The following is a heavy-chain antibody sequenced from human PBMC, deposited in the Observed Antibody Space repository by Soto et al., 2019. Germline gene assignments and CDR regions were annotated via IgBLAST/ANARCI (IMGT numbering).Heavy chain of an antibody. CDR3: ACLRGKRGSPIDY. Sequence: SETLSLTCIISGDSTSNYYLSWIRQSPGKGLEWIGYISYSGNTNYNPSLKSRVTISVDTSKDQLSLKVTSVTAADTAMYYCACLRGKRGSPIDYWGQGTQVTVYS. CDR1: GDSTSNYY. D-gene: IGHD2-15*01. J-gene: IGHJ4*02. V-gene: IGHV4-59*01. CDR2: ISYSGNT.